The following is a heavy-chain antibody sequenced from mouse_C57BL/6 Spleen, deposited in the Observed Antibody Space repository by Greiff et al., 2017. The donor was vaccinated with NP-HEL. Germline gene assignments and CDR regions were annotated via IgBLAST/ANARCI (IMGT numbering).Heavy chain of an antibody. D-gene: IGHD1-1*01. J-gene: IGHJ1*03. CDR2: ISYSGST. CDR3: ARASYFGGYFDV. Sequence: VQLKESGPGMVKPSQSLSLTCTVTGYSITSGYDWHWIRHFPGNKLEWMGYISYSGSTNYNPSLKSRISITHDTSKNHFFLKLNSVTTEDTATYYCARASYFGGYFDVWGTGTTVTVSS. CDR1: GYSITSGYD. V-gene: IGHV3-1*01.